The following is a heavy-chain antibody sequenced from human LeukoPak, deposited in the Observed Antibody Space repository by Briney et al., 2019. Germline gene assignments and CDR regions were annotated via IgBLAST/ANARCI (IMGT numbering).Heavy chain of an antibody. CDR3: ARGKTIDY. V-gene: IGHV1-18*01. CDR2: SIGYSGKA. Sequence: ASVTVSCKVPDYMLTSFGVSWVRQAPGQGLEWIGWSIGYSGKANYAQKLQDRITMTTALSTSTVYMELKSLTSDDTAIYYCARGKTIDYWGQGTLVTVSS. D-gene: IGHD1-1*01. J-gene: IGHJ4*02. CDR1: DYMLTSFG.